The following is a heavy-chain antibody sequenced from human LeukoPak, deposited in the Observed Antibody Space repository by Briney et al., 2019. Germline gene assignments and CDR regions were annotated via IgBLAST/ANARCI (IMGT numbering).Heavy chain of an antibody. D-gene: IGHD3-22*01. V-gene: IGHV3-7*01. Sequence: GGSLRLSCAASGFTFSSYWMNWVRQLPGKGLEWLANIKQDGSEKYYVDSVEGRFTISRDNAKNSLYLQMNSLRTEDTAVYYCARAPSEIGGYYPEYFRHWGQGTLVTVSS. J-gene: IGHJ1*01. CDR3: ARAPSEIGGYYPEYFRH. CDR2: IKQDGSEK. CDR1: GFTFSSYW.